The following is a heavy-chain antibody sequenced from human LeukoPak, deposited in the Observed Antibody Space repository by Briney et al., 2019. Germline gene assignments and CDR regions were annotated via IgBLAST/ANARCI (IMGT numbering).Heavy chain of an antibody. V-gene: IGHV4-34*01. CDR3: ARGRGVVVPAAIRAANSFDP. D-gene: IGHD2-2*01. J-gene: IGHJ5*02. CDR2: INHSGST. CDR1: GGSFSGYY. Sequence: SETLSLTCAVYGGSFSGYYWSWIRQPPGKGLEWIGEINHSGSTNYNPSLKSRVTISVDTSKNQFSLKLSSVTAADTAVYYCARGRGVVVPAAIRAANSFDPWGQGTLVTVSS.